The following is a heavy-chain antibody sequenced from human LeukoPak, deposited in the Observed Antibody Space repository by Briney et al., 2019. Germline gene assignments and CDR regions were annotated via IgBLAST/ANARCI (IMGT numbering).Heavy chain of an antibody. CDR3: ARDRRAAAGLYYYYGMDV. CDR2: ISSSSSYI. CDR1: GITLSDHY. D-gene: IGHD6-13*01. J-gene: IGHJ6*02. V-gene: IGHV3-21*01. Sequence: GGSLRLSCAASGITLSDHYMNWVRQAPGKGLEWVSSISSSSSYIYYADSVKGRFTISRDNAKNSLYLQMNSLRAEDTAVYYCARDRRAAAGLYYYYGMDVWGQGTTVTVSS.